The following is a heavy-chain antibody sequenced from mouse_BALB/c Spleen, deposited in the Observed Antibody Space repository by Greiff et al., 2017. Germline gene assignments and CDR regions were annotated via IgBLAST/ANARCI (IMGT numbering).Heavy chain of an antibody. Sequence: QVQLQQPGAELVKPGASVKLSCKASGYTFTSYWMHWVKQRPGQGLEWIGEINPSNGRTNYNEKFKSKGTLTVDTSSSTAYMHLSSLTSEDSAVYYCTREDSSGYVWAMDYWGQGTSVTVSS. CDR2: INPSNGRT. CDR1: GYTFTSYW. J-gene: IGHJ4*01. CDR3: TREDSSGYVWAMDY. V-gene: IGHV1S81*02. D-gene: IGHD3-2*01.